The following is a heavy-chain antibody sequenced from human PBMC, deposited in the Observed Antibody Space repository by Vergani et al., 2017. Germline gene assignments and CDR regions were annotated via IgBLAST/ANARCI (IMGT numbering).Heavy chain of an antibody. CDR3: ANDGYCSSTSCRAGFYY. V-gene: IGHV3-30*02. J-gene: IGHJ4*02. D-gene: IGHD2-2*01. CDR1: GFTFSSYG. Sequence: QVQLVESGGGLVQPGGSLRLSCAASGFTFSSYGMHWVRQAPGKGLEWVAFIRYDGSNKYYSDSVKGRFTISRDNSKNTLYLQMNSLRAEDTAVYYCANDGYCSSTSCRAGFYYWGQGTLVTVSS. CDR2: IRYDGSNK.